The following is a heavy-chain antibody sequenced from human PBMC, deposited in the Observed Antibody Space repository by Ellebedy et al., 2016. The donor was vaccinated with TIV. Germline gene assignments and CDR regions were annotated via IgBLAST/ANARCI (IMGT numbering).Heavy chain of an antibody. D-gene: IGHD4-17*01. CDR2: IYYSGST. Sequence: MPSETLSLTCIVSGGPISSYYWSWIRQPPGKGLEWIGYIYYSGSTNYNPSLKSRVTISVDTSRNQISLKLSSVTAADTAVYYCSAAYGRVAPAYWGQGTLVTVSS. V-gene: IGHV4-59*01. CDR1: GGPISSYY. J-gene: IGHJ4*02. CDR3: SAAYGRVAPAY.